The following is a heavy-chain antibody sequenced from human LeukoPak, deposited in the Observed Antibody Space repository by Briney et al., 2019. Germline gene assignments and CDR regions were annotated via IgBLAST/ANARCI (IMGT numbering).Heavy chain of an antibody. Sequence: SVKVSCKASGGTFSSYAISWVRQAPGQGLEWMGGIIPIFGTANYAQKFQGRVTITADESTSTVYMELSSLRSEDTAVYYCARHRIAAAAPFDYWGQGTLVTVSS. CDR3: ARHRIAAAAPFDY. J-gene: IGHJ4*02. CDR1: GGTFSSYA. CDR2: IIPIFGTA. D-gene: IGHD6-13*01. V-gene: IGHV1-69*13.